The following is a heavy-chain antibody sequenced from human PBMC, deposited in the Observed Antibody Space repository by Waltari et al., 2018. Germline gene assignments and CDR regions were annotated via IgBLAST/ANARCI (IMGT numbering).Heavy chain of an antibody. CDR3: ARAKGFGELSLGNFDY. CDR2: IYTSGST. J-gene: IGHJ4*02. CDR1: GGPISSGSYY. Sequence: QVQLQESGPGLVKPSQTLSLTCTVSGGPISSGSYYRSWIRQPAGKGLEWIGRIYTSGSTNYNPSLKSRVTISVDTSKNQFSLKLSSVTAADTAVYYCARAKGFGELSLGNFDYWGQGTLVTVSS. D-gene: IGHD3-10*01. V-gene: IGHV4-61*02.